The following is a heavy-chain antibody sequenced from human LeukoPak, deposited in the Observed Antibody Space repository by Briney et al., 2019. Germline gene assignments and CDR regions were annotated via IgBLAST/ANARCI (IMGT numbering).Heavy chain of an antibody. J-gene: IGHJ4*02. CDR2: IYYSGST. V-gene: IGHV4-31*03. CDR1: GGSISSGGYY. D-gene: IGHD5-18*01. CDR3: ARSRGYSYGYIDY. Sequence: PSRTLSLTCTVSGGSISSGGYYWSWIRQHPGKGLEWIGYIYYSGSTYYNPSLKSRVTISVDTSKNQFSLKLTSVTAADMAVYYCARSRGYSYGYIDYWGQGTLVTVSS.